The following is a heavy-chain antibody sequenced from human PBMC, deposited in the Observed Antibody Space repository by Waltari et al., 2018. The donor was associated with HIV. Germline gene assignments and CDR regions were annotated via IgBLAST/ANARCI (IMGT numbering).Heavy chain of an antibody. D-gene: IGHD1-26*01. CDR2: VYYSRSA. CDR3: ATYSGSYWVH. V-gene: IGHV4-39*01. J-gene: IGHJ4*02. CDR1: GGSIKSEIYY. Sequence: QLQLQESGPGLLKPSETLSLTCSVSGGSIKSEIYYWGWIRQPPVKGLEWIRSVYYSRSAYSNPSIKTRVTMSLDTSKNQFSLKLKSVTAADTAVYYCATYSGSYWVHWGQGALITVSS.